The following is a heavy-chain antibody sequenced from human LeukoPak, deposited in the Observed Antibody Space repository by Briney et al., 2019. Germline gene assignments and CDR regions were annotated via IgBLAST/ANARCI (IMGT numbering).Heavy chain of an antibody. D-gene: IGHD3-22*01. V-gene: IGHV3-33*06. J-gene: IGHJ4*02. Sequence: GRSLRLSCETSGFTFSHHAMHWVRQAPGKGLEGVAAIWYDGAQKYYADSLRGRCTISRDNSKSTLYLEMNSLRAEDTAVYYCAKDFGGYYYDTSGPDYWGQGTLVTVAS. CDR1: GFTFSHHA. CDR3: AKDFGGYYYDTSGPDY. CDR2: IWYDGAQK.